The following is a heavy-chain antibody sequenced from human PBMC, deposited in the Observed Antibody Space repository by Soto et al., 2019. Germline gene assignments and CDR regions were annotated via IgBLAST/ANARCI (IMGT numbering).Heavy chain of an antibody. CDR3: AKDPNSGWYFDY. V-gene: IGHV3-30*18. D-gene: IGHD6-19*01. CDR1: GFTFSSYG. Sequence: GGSLRLSCAASGFTFSSYGMHWVRQAPGKGLEWVAVISYDGSNKYYADSVKGRFTISRDNSKNTLYLQMNRLRAEDTAVYYCAKDPNSGWYFDYWGQGTLVTVSS. J-gene: IGHJ4*02. CDR2: ISYDGSNK.